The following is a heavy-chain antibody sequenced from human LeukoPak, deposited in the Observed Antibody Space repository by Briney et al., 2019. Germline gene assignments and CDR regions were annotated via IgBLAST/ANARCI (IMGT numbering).Heavy chain of an antibody. J-gene: IGHJ3*02. D-gene: IGHD2-2*01. CDR3: ARGGHLGYCSSTSCYYDAFDI. CDR2: IYYSGSA. Sequence: PSETLSLTCSVSGDSISSDDYYWGWVRQPQGTGLEWIGYIYYSGSAYYKPSLKSRVTISVDTSKNQFSLRLSSVTATDTAVYYCARGGHLGYCSSTSCYYDAFDIWGQGTMVTVSS. V-gene: IGHV4-30-4*08. CDR1: GDSISSDDYY.